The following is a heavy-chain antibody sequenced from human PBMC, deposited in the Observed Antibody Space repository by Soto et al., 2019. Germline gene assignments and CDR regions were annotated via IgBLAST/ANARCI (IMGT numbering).Heavy chain of an antibody. V-gene: IGHV4-39*01. CDR2: IYYSGST. CDR3: ASLLLTPRYYYDSSGYFDP. Sequence: SETLSLTCTVSGGSISSSSYYWGWIRQPPGKGLEWIGSIYYSGSTYYNPSLKSRVTISVDTSKNQFSLKLSSVTAADTAVYYCASLLLTPRYYYDSSGYFDPWGQGTLVTVSS. CDR1: GGSISSSSYY. D-gene: IGHD3-22*01. J-gene: IGHJ5*02.